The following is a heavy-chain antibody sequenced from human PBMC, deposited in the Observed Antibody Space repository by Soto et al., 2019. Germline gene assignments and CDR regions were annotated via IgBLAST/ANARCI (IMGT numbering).Heavy chain of an antibody. V-gene: IGHV3-23*01. CDR2: ISGSGGFT. CDR3: AKVSRYDSALGLT. D-gene: IGHD3-16*01. J-gene: IGHJ5*02. CDR1: GFTFSRYA. Sequence: EVQLLESGGGLVQPGGSLRLSCEASGFTFSRYAMNWVRQAPGEGLDWVSAISGSGGFTYYADSVKGRFTISRDDSKNTLYLQMNSLRGDDTAVYYCAKVSRYDSALGLTWGQGTLVTVSS.